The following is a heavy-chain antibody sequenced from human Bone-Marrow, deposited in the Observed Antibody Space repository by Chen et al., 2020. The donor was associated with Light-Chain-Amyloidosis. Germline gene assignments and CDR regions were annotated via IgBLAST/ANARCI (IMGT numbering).Heavy chain of an antibody. CDR2: MNPNSGDS. Sequence: QVQLVQSGAEVKKPGASVKVSCKASGYTFSSFDLNWMRQAPGQGLEWVGWMNPNSGDSGFAQRFQGRVTMTWDTSRSTAYMELSSLGSDDTAVYYCARGTRYSVASPRACFDPWGQGTLVTVAS. CDR1: GYTFSSFD. CDR3: ARGTRYSVASPRACFDP. D-gene: IGHD1-26*01. V-gene: IGHV1-8*01. J-gene: IGHJ5*02.